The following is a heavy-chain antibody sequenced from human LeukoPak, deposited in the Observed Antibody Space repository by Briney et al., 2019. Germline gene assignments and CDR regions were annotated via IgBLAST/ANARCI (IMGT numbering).Heavy chain of an antibody. CDR1: GFTFSSYA. V-gene: IGHV3-23*01. Sequence: SGGSLRLSCAASGFTFSSYAMSWVRQAPGKGLEWVSAISGSGGSTYCADSVKGRFTISRDNSKNTLYLQMNSLSEDTAVYYCAKSLVSYYYYYMDVRGKGTTVTVSS. CDR3: AKSLVSYYYYYMDV. J-gene: IGHJ6*03. CDR2: ISGSGGST. D-gene: IGHD5/OR15-5a*01.